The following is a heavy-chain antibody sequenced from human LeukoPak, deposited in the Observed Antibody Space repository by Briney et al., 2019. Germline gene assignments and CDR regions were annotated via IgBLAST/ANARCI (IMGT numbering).Heavy chain of an antibody. D-gene: IGHD3-22*01. CDR3: AREVDSSGYDILAFDI. V-gene: IGHV1-2*02. CDR1: GYTFTGHY. Sequence: ASVKVSCKASGYTFTGHYMHWVQLAPGQGLEWMGWINPNIGGPNYAQKFQGRVIMTRDTSISTAYMELRSLRSDDTAVYYCAREVDSSGYDILAFDIWGQGTMVTVSS. CDR2: INPNIGGP. J-gene: IGHJ3*02.